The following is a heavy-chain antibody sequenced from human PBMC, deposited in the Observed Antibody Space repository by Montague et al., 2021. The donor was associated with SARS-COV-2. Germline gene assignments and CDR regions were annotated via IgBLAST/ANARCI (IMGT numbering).Heavy chain of an antibody. J-gene: IGHJ6*02. Sequence: SETLSLTCAVYGGFFSGYYWSWIRQPPGKGLEWIGEINHSGRTNYKPSXXSRVTISVDTSKNQFSLKLSSVTAADTAVNYCARGRRILLWFGELLSGGDYYGMDVWGQGTTVTVSS. CDR2: INHSGRT. CDR3: ARGRRILLWFGELLSGGDYYGMDV. V-gene: IGHV4-34*01. D-gene: IGHD3-10*01. CDR1: GGFFSGYY.